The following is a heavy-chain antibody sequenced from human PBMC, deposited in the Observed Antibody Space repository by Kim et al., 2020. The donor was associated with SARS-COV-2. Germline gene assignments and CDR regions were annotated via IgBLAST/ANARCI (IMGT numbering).Heavy chain of an antibody. CDR3: TRLGGRNLLRFLEWPYGMDV. D-gene: IGHD3-3*01. CDR1: GFTFSGSA. Sequence: GGSLRLSCAASGFTFSGSAMHWVRQASGKGLEWVGRIRSKANSYATAYAASVKGRFTISRDDSKNTAYLQMNSLKTEDTAVYYCTRLGGRNLLRFLEWPYGMDVWGQGTTVTVSS. J-gene: IGHJ6*02. CDR2: IRSKANSYAT. V-gene: IGHV3-73*01.